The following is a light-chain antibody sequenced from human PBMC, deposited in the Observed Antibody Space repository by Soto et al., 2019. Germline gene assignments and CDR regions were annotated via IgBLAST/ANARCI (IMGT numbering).Light chain of an antibody. Sequence: QSVLTQPPSVSGAPGQRVTISCTGSSSNIGAGYDVYWYQQLPGTAPKVLIYGNSNRPSGVPDRFSGSKSGTSASLAITGLQAEDEADYYCQSYDSSLSGFYVFGTGTKLTVL. CDR3: QSYDSSLSGFYV. J-gene: IGLJ1*01. CDR1: SSNIGAGYD. CDR2: GNS. V-gene: IGLV1-40*01.